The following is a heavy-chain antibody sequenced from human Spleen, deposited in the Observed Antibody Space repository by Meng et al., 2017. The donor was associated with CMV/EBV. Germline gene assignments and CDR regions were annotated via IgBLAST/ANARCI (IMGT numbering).Heavy chain of an antibody. D-gene: IGHD5-12*01. CDR1: GFTFTTYT. V-gene: IGHV3-21*01. CDR3: ARDIRGFWDVDY. CDR2: ISSGNTYI. J-gene: IGHJ4*02. Sequence: CAAYGFTFTTYTMCWVRQAPGKGLEWVASISSGNTYIYYADSLKGRFTISRDNAKSSLYLQMNSLRAEDTAVYFCARDIRGFWDVDYWGQGTLVTVSS.